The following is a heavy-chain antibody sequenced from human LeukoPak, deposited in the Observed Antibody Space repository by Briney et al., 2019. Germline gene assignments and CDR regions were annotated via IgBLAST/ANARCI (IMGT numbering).Heavy chain of an antibody. J-gene: IGHJ4*02. D-gene: IGHD6-19*01. CDR3: ATDGAVAGTAYPEY. V-gene: IGHV1-2*02. CDR2: INPNSGGT. Sequence: ASVKVSCKASGYXFTGYYIHWVRQAPGQGLEWMGWINPNSGGTKYAQKFQGRVTMTRDTSISTAYMELSSLTSDDTALYYCATDGAVAGTAYPEYWGQGTLVTVSS. CDR1: GYXFTGYY.